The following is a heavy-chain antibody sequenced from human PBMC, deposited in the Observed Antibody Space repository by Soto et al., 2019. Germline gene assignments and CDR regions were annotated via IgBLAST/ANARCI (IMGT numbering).Heavy chain of an antibody. J-gene: IGHJ4*02. CDR2: ISGSGGST. CDR3: AKDLTYYDFWSGYSAFDY. Sequence: LRLSCAASEFTFSSYAMSWVRQAPGKGLEWVSAISGSGGSTYYADSVKGRFTISRDNSKNTLYLQMNSLRAEDTAVYYCAKDLTYYDFWSGYSAFDYWGQGTLVTVSS. V-gene: IGHV3-23*01. D-gene: IGHD3-3*01. CDR1: EFTFSSYA.